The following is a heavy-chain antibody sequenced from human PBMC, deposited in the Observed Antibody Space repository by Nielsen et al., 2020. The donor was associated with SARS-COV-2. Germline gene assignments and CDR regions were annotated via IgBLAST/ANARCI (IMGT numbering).Heavy chain of an antibody. V-gene: IGHV3-48*01. CDR1: GFTFNSYA. Sequence: GSLKISCAASGFTFNSYAMSWVRQAPGKGLEWVSSISSRGSTIHYADPVKGQFTISRDNAKNSLYLEMNSLRAEDTAVYYCVRAEGPNWSNLDYWGQGILVTVSS. CDR3: VRAEGPNWSNLDY. CDR2: ISSRGSTI. J-gene: IGHJ4*02. D-gene: IGHD1-20*01.